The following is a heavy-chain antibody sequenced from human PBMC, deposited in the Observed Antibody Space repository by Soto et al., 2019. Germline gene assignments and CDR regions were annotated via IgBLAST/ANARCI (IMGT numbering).Heavy chain of an antibody. CDR2: IYSGGST. D-gene: IGHD3-22*01. Sequence: EVQLVETGGGLIQPGGSLRLSCAASGFTVSSNYMSWVRQAPGKGLEWVSVIYSGGSTYYADSVKGRFTISRDNSKNTLYLQMNSLRAEDTAVYYCARKGYSYDSSGYYRPGGMDVWGQGTTVTVSS. J-gene: IGHJ6*02. V-gene: IGHV3-53*02. CDR3: ARKGYSYDSSGYYRPGGMDV. CDR1: GFTVSSNY.